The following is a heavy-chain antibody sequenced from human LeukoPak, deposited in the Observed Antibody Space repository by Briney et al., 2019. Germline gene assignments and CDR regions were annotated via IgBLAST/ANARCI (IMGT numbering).Heavy chain of an antibody. Sequence: GGSLRLSCAASGFTFSSYGMHWVRQAPGKGREWVAFIRYDGSNKYYAGSVKGRFTISRDNSKNTLYLQMNSLRAEDTAVYYCARSSGSYPGAFDIWGQGTMVTVSS. CDR2: IRYDGSNK. D-gene: IGHD1-26*01. CDR3: ARSSGSYPGAFDI. V-gene: IGHV3-30*02. J-gene: IGHJ3*02. CDR1: GFTFSSYG.